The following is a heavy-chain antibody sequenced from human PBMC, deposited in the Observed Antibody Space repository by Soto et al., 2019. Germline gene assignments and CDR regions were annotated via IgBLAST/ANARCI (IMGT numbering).Heavy chain of an antibody. J-gene: IGHJ4*02. CDR2: ISVSGGST. CDR1: GLTFSSDG. Sequence: DVHLVESGGGLVQPGGSLRLSCAVSGLTFSSDGMTWVRQAPGKGLEWVSGISVSGGSTYYADSVKGRFTISRDNSKNTLYLQMSSLRAEDTAIYYCAKDARYYWKIDYWGQGALVTVSS. D-gene: IGHD1-20*01. CDR3: AKDARYYWKIDY. V-gene: IGHV3-23*04.